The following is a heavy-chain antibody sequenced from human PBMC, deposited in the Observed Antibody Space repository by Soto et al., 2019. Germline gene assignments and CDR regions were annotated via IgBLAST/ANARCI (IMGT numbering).Heavy chain of an antibody. D-gene: IGHD3-9*01. CDR1: GYTFTSYY. V-gene: IGHV1-46*03. Sequence: ASVKVSCKASGYTFTSYYMHWVRQAPGQGLEWMGIINPSGGSTSYAQKFQGRVTMTRDTSTSTVYMELSSLRSEDTAVYYCARDGVPAAMTYYDILTGDAFDIWGQGTMVTVSS. CDR3: ARDGVPAAMTYYDILTGDAFDI. CDR2: INPSGGST. J-gene: IGHJ3*02.